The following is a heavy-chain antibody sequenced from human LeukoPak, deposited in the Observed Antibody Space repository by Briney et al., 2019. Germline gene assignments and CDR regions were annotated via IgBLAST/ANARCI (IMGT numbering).Heavy chain of an antibody. CDR2: IYGGDSDT. CDR1: GYTFTSYW. CDR3: AISSGWFGSYDY. Sequence: GESLKISCKGSGYTFTSYWIGWVRQMPGKGLEWMETIYGGDSDTRYSPSFQGQVTISVDKSISTAYLQRSSLKASDTAMYYCAISSGWFGSYDYWGQGTLVTVSS. D-gene: IGHD6-19*01. V-gene: IGHV5-51*01. J-gene: IGHJ4*02.